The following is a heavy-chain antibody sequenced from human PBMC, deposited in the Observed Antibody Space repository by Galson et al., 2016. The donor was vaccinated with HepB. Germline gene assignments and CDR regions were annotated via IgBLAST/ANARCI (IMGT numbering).Heavy chain of an antibody. J-gene: IGHJ4*02. D-gene: IGHD3-22*01. CDR3: ARVPLPYYYDSSGPFDS. CDR2: ISTYNGNT. V-gene: IGHV1-18*04. CDR1: GYSFTAYG. Sequence: SVKVSCKASGYSFTAYGITWVRQAPGQGLEWMGWISTYNGNTMYAQRLKGRVTMTTDTSTTTVYMELRRLRSDDTAVYYCARVPLPYYYDSSGPFDSWGQGTLVTVSS.